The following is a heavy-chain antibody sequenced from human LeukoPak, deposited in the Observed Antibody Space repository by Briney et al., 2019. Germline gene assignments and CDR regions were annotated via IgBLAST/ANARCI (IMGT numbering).Heavy chain of an antibody. CDR2: IYPGDSDT. Sequence: GEFLKISCKGSGYSFTSYWIGWARQMPGKGLEWMGIIYPGDSDTRYSPSFQGQVTISADKSISTAYLQWSSLKASDTAMYYCARLPAAADPPEYFQHWGQGTLVTVSS. V-gene: IGHV5-51*01. CDR1: GYSFTSYW. J-gene: IGHJ1*01. CDR3: ARLPAAADPPEYFQH. D-gene: IGHD6-13*01.